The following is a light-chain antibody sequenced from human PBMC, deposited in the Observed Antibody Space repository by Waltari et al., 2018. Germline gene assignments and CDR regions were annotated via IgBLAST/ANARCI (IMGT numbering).Light chain of an antibody. V-gene: IGLV2-23*02. Sequence: QSALTQPASVSGSPGQSITISCAGTSSDADSYNLVSWYQQYPGKVPKLIIYEVDKRPPWVSHRFSGSKSGNPASLTISGLQAEDESDYYCCSYARGNALVFGGGTKLTVL. CDR2: EVD. CDR3: CSYARGNALV. CDR1: SSDADSYNL. J-gene: IGLJ2*01.